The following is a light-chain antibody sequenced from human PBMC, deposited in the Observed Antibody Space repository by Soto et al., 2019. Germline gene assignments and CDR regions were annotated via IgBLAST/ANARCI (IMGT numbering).Light chain of an antibody. V-gene: IGKV3-20*01. CDR2: GAS. CDR1: QGVSSSY. J-gene: IGKJ1*01. CDR3: QQSYSTPPWT. Sequence: EIVLTQSPGTLSLSPGERATLSCRSSQGVSSSYLAWYQQKPGQAPRLLIYGASTRATGIPARFSGSGSGTEFTLTISSLQPEDFATYYCQQSYSTPPWTFGQGTKVDIK.